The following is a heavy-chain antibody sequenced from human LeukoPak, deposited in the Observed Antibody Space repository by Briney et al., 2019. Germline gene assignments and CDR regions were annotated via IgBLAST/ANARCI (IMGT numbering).Heavy chain of an antibody. D-gene: IGHD2/OR15-2a*01. CDR3: ARDHRANGNFVSATTFDF. V-gene: IGHV1-3*01. Sequence: GASVKVSCKASGYSFTSYAMHWVRQALGQRPEWMGWINVDSGNTKYSEKFQDRVTITRDTSVGTAYVELSRLSSEDTAIYYCARDHRANGNFVSATTFDFWGQGTLVTVSS. CDR1: GYSFTSYA. J-gene: IGHJ4*02. CDR2: INVDSGNT.